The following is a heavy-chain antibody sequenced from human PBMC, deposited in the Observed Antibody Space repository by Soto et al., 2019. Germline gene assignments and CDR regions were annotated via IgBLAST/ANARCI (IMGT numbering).Heavy chain of an antibody. V-gene: IGHV1-2*02. Sequence: ASVKVSCKASGYTFTGYYMHWVRQAPGQGLEWMGWINPNSGGTNYAQKFQGRVTMTRDTSISTAYMELSRLRSDDTAVYYCARGVPAANYYYYGMDVWGQGTTVTVSS. CDR3: ARGVPAANYYYYGMDV. J-gene: IGHJ6*02. CDR2: INPNSGGT. D-gene: IGHD2-2*01. CDR1: GYTFTGYY.